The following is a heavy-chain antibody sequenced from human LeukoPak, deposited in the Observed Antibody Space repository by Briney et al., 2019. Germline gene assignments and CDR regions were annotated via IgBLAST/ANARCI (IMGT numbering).Heavy chain of an antibody. CDR1: GFTFSSSG. CDR3: AREGGHCGGDCYPDAFDI. V-gene: IGHV3-21*01. Sequence: GGSVRLSCAASGFTFSSSGMNWVRQAPGKGLEWVSSISSRSNYIYYADSVKGRFTVSRDNAKNSLYLQMNSLRPEDTAVYYCAREGGHCGGDCYPDAFDIWGQGTMVTVSS. CDR2: ISSRSNYI. D-gene: IGHD2-21*02. J-gene: IGHJ3*02.